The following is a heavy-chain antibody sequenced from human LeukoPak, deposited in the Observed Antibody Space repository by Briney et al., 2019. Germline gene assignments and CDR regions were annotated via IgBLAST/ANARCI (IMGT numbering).Heavy chain of an antibody. CDR1: GFTFSSYS. Sequence: SGGSLRLSCAASGFTFSSYSMNWVRQAPGKGLEWVSYISSSSSTIYYADSVKGRFTISRDNAKNSLYLQMNSLRAEDTAVYYCARESIRIAVAGTVDYWGQGTLVTVSS. CDR3: ARESIRIAVAGTVDY. CDR2: ISSSSSTI. J-gene: IGHJ4*02. V-gene: IGHV3-48*04. D-gene: IGHD6-19*01.